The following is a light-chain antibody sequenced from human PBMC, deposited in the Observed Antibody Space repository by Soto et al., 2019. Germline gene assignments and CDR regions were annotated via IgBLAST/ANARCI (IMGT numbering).Light chain of an antibody. V-gene: IGKV3-20*01. J-gene: IGKJ2*01. CDR2: GAS. Sequence: EIVLTQSPGTLSLSPGERDTLSCRASQSVSSSYLAWYQQKPGQAPRLLIYGASNRATGIPDRFSGRGSGTDFTLTISRLEPEDFAVYYCQQYGSSLSAFTVGQGTKLKIK. CDR3: QQYGSSLSAFT. CDR1: QSVSSSY.